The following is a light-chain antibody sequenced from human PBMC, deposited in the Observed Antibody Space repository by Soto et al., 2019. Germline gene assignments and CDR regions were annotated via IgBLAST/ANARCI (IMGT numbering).Light chain of an antibody. CDR1: HSINVY. Sequence: EITMTQSPGDLSASVGERLTITCIASHSINVYLTWYQQKPGHAPNLLIFAASTLQSGVPSRFSGCGSGTDFTLTIISFQPEDFATYYCQQSYSLPLTFGQGTKVDIK. CDR3: QQSYSLPLT. V-gene: IGKV1-39*01. J-gene: IGKJ4*01. CDR2: AAS.